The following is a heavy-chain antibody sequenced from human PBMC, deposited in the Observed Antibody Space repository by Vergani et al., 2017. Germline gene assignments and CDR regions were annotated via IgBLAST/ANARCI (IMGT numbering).Heavy chain of an antibody. CDR1: GYSISSGYY. CDR3: ARVKYSSGWYGFDY. J-gene: IGHJ4*02. Sequence: QVQLQESGPGLVKPSETLSLTCTVSGYSISSGYYWGWIRQPPGKGLEWIGSIYHSGSTYYNPSLKSRVTISVDTSKNQFSLKLSSVTAADTAVYYCARVKYSSGWYGFDYWGQGTLVTVSS. V-gene: IGHV4-38-2*02. CDR2: IYHSGST. D-gene: IGHD6-19*01.